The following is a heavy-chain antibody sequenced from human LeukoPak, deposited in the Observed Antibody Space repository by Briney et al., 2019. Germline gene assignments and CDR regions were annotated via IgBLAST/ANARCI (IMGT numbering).Heavy chain of an antibody. D-gene: IGHD7-27*01. CDR1: GFTFGDYA. CDR3: AGWGSGNY. Sequence: GGSLRLSCTASGFTFGDYALSWFRQAPGKGLEWLSFIRSKDHGGTTEYAASVKGRFTISRDNAEKIFYLQIDSLRVEDTAVYYCAGWGSGNYWGQGTLVTVSS. J-gene: IGHJ4*02. CDR2: IRSKDHGGTT. V-gene: IGHV3-49*03.